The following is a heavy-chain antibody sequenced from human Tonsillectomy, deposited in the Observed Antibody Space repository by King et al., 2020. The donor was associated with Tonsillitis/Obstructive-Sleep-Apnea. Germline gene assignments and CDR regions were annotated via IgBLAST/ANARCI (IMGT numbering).Heavy chain of an antibody. J-gene: IGHJ4*02. CDR1: GFSFSAYA. CDR2: ISYHGSNK. V-gene: IGHV3-30*04. Sequence: VQLVESGGGVVQPGRSLRLSCAASGFSFSAYAMHWVRQAPGKGLEWVAVISYHGSNKYYADSVKGRFTISRDNSKNTLYLQMNSLRAEDTAVYYCVRNPSRLVHEPGGYFDYWGQGALVTVSS. D-gene: IGHD6-6*01. CDR3: VRNPSRLVHEPGGYFDY.